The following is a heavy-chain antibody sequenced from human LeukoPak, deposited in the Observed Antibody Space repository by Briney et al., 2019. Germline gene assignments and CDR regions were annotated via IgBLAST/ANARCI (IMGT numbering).Heavy chain of an antibody. V-gene: IGHV1-18*01. D-gene: IGHD5-12*01. CDR1: GYSFTTYG. Sequence: ASVKVSCKTSGYSFTTYGITWVRQAPGRGLEWMGWSNPDNGFTKYAQKLQGRVTMTTDTSATTAYMELKSLTSDDTAVYYCARMLSGGPFDNWGQGTLVTVSS. CDR3: ARMLSGGPFDN. J-gene: IGHJ4*02. CDR2: SNPDNGFT.